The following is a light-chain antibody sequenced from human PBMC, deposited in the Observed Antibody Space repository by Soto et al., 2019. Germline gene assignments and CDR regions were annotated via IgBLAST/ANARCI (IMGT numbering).Light chain of an antibody. J-gene: IGKJ1*01. Sequence: EIVLTQSPGTLSLPPEERATLSCRASQSVSSSYLAWYQQKPGQAPSLLIYGASRRATGIPDRFSGSGSGTDFTLTISRLEPEDFAVYYCQQFGNSPWTFGQGTKVEIK. CDR3: QQFGNSPWT. CDR2: GAS. CDR1: QSVSSSY. V-gene: IGKV3-20*01.